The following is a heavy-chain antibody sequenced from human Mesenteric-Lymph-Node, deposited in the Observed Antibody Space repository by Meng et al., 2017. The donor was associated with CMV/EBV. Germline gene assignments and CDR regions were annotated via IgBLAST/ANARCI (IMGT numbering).Heavy chain of an antibody. Sequence: ATTGFTFSDYTRNWVRQAPGKGLEWVSSISSTAHSIYYGDSVRGRFTISRDDAKDTVYLQLNRLRAEDTAVYYCARYAAPYTGGLGYWGQGTLVTVSS. CDR3: ARYAAPYTGGLGY. J-gene: IGHJ4*02. CDR1: GFTFSDYT. D-gene: IGHD3-16*01. V-gene: IGHV3-21*01. CDR2: ISSTAHSI.